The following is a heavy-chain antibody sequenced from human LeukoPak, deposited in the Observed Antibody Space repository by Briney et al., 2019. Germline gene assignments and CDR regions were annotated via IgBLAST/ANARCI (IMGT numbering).Heavy chain of an antibody. CDR3: AKMGYYESSDFFDY. CDR2: ISGDGGSA. V-gene: IGHV3-23*01. Sequence: GGSVRLSCAASGFTFSSYAMSWVRQAPGKGLEWVSAISGDGGSAYYSDSGKGRFTISRDNSKNTLYLQMHSLRAEDTAVYYCAKMGYYESSDFFDYWGQGTLVTVSS. D-gene: IGHD3-22*01. J-gene: IGHJ4*02. CDR1: GFTFSSYA.